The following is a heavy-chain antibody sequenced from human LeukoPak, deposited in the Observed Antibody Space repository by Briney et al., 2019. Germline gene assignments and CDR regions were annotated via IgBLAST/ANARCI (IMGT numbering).Heavy chain of an antibody. D-gene: IGHD3-22*01. CDR3: ARGHHSVNYYDSSGYPFDY. CDR1: GFTFSSYW. V-gene: IGHV3-7*01. Sequence: GSLRLPCAASGFTFSSYWMSWVRQAPGKGLEWVANIKQDGSEKYYVDSVKGRFTISRDNAKNSLYLQMNSLRAEDTAVYYCARGHHSVNYYDSSGYPFDYWGQGTLVTVSS. CDR2: IKQDGSEK. J-gene: IGHJ4*02.